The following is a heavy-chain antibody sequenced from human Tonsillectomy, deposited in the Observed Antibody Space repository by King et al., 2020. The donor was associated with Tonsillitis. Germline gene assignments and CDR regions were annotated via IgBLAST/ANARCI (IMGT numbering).Heavy chain of an antibody. Sequence: VQLVESGGGLVQPGGSLRLSCAASGFTFSSFAMSWVRQAPGKGLEWVSGISNSGGSTYYADSVKGRFTISRDNSKNTLYLQMNSLRAEDTAVYYCAKDIYGDYAYLLDYWGRGTLVTVSS. V-gene: IGHV3-23*04. J-gene: IGHJ4*02. D-gene: IGHD4-17*01. CDR3: AKDIYGDYAYLLDY. CDR1: GFTFSSFA. CDR2: ISNSGGST.